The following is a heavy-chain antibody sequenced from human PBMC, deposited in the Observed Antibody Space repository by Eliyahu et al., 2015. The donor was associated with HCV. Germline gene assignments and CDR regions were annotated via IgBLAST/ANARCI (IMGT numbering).Heavy chain of an antibody. CDR2: ISSSSSYI. D-gene: IGHD6-13*01. J-gene: IGHJ4*02. CDR1: GFTFXSYS. V-gene: IGHV3-21*01. CDR3: ARGLIAAAGRFYFDY. Sequence: EVQLVESGGGLVKPGGSLRLSCAASGFTFXSYSMNWVRQAPGKGLEWVSSISSSSSYIYYADSVKGRFTISRDNAKNSLYLQMNSLRAEDTAVYYCARGLIAAAGRFYFDYWGQGTLVTVSS.